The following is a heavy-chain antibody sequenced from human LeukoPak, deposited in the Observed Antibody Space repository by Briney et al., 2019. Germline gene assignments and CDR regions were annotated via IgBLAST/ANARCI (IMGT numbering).Heavy chain of an antibody. CDR2: IKSKADGGTT. V-gene: IGHV3-15*01. D-gene: IGHD3-22*01. CDR3: TTTPNYYDSSGYYYLLDY. J-gene: IGHJ4*02. CDR1: GFTFSNAW. Sequence: GGSLRLSCAASGFTFSNAWMSWVRQAPGKGLEWVGRIKSKADGGTTDYAAPVKGRFTISRDDSKNTLYLQMNSLKTEDTAVYYCTTTPNYYDSSGYYYLLDYWGQGTLASVSS.